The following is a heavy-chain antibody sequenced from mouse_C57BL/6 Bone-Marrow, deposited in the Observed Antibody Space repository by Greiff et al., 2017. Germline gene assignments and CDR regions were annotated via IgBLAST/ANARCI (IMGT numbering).Heavy chain of an antibody. J-gene: IGHJ2*01. D-gene: IGHD3-2*02. CDR1: GYTFTSYG. V-gene: IGHV1-81*01. CDR3: ATDSSGYRVYFDY. CDR2: IYPRSGNT. Sequence: VKLMESGAELARPGASVKLSCKASGYTFTSYGISWVKQRTGQGLEWIGEIYPRSGNTYYNEKFKGKATLTADKSSSTAYMELRSLTSEDSAVYFGATDSSGYRVYFDYWGQGTTLTVSA.